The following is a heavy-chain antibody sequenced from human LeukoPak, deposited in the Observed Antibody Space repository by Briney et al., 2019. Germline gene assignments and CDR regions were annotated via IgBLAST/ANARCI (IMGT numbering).Heavy chain of an antibody. D-gene: IGHD3-10*01. CDR3: ARQALAFGDPDYFDY. Sequence: PSETLSLTYTVSGGSISSSSYYWGWIRQPPGKGLEWIGSIYYSGSTYYNPSLKSRVTISVDTSKNQFSLKLSSVTAADTAVYYCARQALAFGDPDYFDYWGQGTLVTVSS. J-gene: IGHJ4*02. CDR1: GGSISSSSYY. CDR2: IYYSGST. V-gene: IGHV4-39*01.